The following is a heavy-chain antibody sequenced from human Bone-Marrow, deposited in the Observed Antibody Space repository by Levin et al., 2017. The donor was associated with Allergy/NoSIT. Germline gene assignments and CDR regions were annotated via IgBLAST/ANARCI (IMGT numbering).Heavy chain of an antibody. D-gene: IGHD6-19*01. CDR1: GFTFSSYG. J-gene: IGHJ6*02. CDR3: ARRISGWDDYYYYGMDV. Sequence: GGSLRLSCAASGFTFSSYGMHWVRQAPGKGLEWVAVIWYDGSNKYYADSVKGRFTISRDNSKNTLYLQMNSLRAEDTAVYYCARRISGWDDYYYYGMDVWGQGTTVTVSS. CDR2: IWYDGSNK. V-gene: IGHV3-33*01.